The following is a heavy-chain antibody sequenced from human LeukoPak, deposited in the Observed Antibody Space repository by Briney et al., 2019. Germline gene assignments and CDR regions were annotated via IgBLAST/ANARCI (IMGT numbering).Heavy chain of an antibody. D-gene: IGHD2-8*02. CDR1: GFTFSDHY. Sequence: GGSLRLSCAASGFTFSDHYMDWVRQATGKGLEGVSGISANGANTHYAESVRGRFIISRDNSKNTLYLQMNSLRAGDTALYFCAKYNNPYSTGPFHWGQGTLVTVSS. V-gene: IGHV3-23*01. CDR2: ISANGANT. CDR3: AKYNNPYSTGPFH. J-gene: IGHJ4*02.